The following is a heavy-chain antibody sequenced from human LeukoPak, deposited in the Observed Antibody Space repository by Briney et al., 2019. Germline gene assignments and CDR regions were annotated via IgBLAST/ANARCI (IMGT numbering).Heavy chain of an antibody. CDR1: GGSISNYY. Sequence: SETLSLTCTVSGGSISNYYWSWIRQPAGKGLEWIGRIYTSGSSNYNPSLKSRLTMSVDTSKNQFSLKLRSVTAADTAVYYCARGAPCSGGSCYSRRNYNWFDPWGQGTLVTVSS. V-gene: IGHV4-4*07. CDR3: ARGAPCSGGSCYSRRNYNWFDP. CDR2: IYTSGSS. J-gene: IGHJ5*02. D-gene: IGHD2-15*01.